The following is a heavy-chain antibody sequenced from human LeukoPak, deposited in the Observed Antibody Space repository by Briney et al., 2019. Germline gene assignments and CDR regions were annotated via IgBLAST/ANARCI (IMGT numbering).Heavy chain of an antibody. CDR3: AGTYYYDSAIDY. CDR2: INPSGGST. J-gene: IGHJ4*02. V-gene: IGHV1-46*01. CDR1: GYTFTSYY. Sequence: ASVKVSCKASGYTFTSYYMHWVRQAPGQGLEWMGIINPSGGSTSYAQKFQGRVTMTRDTSISTAYMELSRLRSDDTAVYYCAGTYYYDSAIDYWGQGTLVTVSS. D-gene: IGHD3-22*01.